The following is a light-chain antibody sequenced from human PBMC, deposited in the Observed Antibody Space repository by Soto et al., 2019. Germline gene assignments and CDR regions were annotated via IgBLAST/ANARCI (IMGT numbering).Light chain of an antibody. J-gene: IGKJ1*01. CDR3: QHYHGFSWT. V-gene: IGKV1-5*03. CDR2: QAS. Sequence: DVKMSQSPPTLAAFVADRVPINCRASQSISRWLAWFQQKPGKAPKLLIYQASTLETGVPSRFRGSGSGTEFTLTISSLQPDDFATYYCQHYHGFSWTFAQGTKVDIK. CDR1: QSISRW.